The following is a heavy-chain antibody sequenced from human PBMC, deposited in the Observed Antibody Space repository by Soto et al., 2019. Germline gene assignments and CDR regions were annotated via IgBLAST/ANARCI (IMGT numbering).Heavy chain of an antibody. CDR3: AKDIVVGNYYYYMDV. V-gene: IGHV3-30*18. CDR1: GVTFSSYG. Sequence: QVQLVESGGGVVQPGRSLRLSCAASGVTFSSYGMHWVRQAPGKGLEWVAVISYDGSNKYYADSVKGRFTISRDNSKNTLYLQMNSLRAEDTAVYYCAKDIVVGNYYYYMDVWGKGTTVTVSS. CDR2: ISYDGSNK. J-gene: IGHJ6*03. D-gene: IGHD2-2*01.